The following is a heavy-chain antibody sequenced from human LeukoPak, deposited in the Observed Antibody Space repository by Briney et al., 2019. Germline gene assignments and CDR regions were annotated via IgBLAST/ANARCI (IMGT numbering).Heavy chain of an antibody. J-gene: IGHJ4*02. Sequence: PGGSLRLSCAASGLTFSSHAMHWVRQAPGKGLEYVSAIVSNGGNTYYADSVRGGFTISRDNSKDTVYLQMGSLRPEDTAVYYCAREGYYAASDIWGQGALVTVSS. V-gene: IGHV3-64*02. CDR1: GLTFSSHA. CDR3: AREGYYAASDI. CDR2: IVSNGGNT. D-gene: IGHD3-3*01.